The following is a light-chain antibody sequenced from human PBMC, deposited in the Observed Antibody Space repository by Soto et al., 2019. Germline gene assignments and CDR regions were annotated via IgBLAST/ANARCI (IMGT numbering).Light chain of an antibody. CDR2: GNN. Sequence: QSVLTQPPSASGTPGQRVTISCSGSSSNIGSYTVYWYQQFPGTAPKLLIYGNNQRPSGVPDRFSGSKSGTSASLAISGRQSEDEAEYYCAAWDDSLHGVVFGGGTKLTVL. CDR1: SSNIGSYT. V-gene: IGLV1-44*01. CDR3: AAWDDSLHGVV. J-gene: IGLJ2*01.